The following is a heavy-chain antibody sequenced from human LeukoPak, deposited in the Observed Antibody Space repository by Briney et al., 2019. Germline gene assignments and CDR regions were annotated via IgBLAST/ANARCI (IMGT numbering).Heavy chain of an antibody. CDR1: GGSISSGGYY. J-gene: IGHJ4*02. CDR2: IYYSGST. CDR3: ASSYGDYPFLDY. Sequence: SETLSLTCTVSGGSISSGGYYWSWIRQHPGKGLEWIGYIYYSGSTYYNPSLKSRVTISVDTPKNQFSLKLSSVTAADTAVYYCASSYGDYPFLDYWGQGTLVTVSS. V-gene: IGHV4-31*03. D-gene: IGHD4-17*01.